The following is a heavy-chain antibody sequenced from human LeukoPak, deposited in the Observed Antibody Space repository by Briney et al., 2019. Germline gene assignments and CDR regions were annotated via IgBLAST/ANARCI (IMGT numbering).Heavy chain of an antibody. V-gene: IGHV3-23*01. J-gene: IGHJ4*02. CDR1: GFTFSSYA. Sequence: GGSLRLSCAASGFTFSSYAMSWVRQAPGKGLEWVSAISGSGGSTYYADSVKGRFTIPRDNSKNTLYLQMNSLRDEDTAVYYCAKSLVPQDYFDYWGQGTLVTVSS. CDR3: AKSLVPQDYFDY. CDR2: ISGSGGST. D-gene: IGHD2-2*01.